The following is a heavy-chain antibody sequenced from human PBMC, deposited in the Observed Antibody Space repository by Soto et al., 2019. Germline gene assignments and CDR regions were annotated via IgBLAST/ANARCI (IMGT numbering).Heavy chain of an antibody. CDR3: AKSPPAVAGYFDY. D-gene: IGHD6-19*01. V-gene: IGHV3-30*18. CDR2: TSFDGSSG. Sequence: QVQLVESGGGVVQPGRSLRLSCAASGFTFSSSGMHWVRQAPGKGLGGVAVTSFDGSSGYYADSVRGRFTISRDNSNNTQYLQMNSLRAEDTAVYYCAKSPPAVAGYFDYWGQGTLVTVSS. J-gene: IGHJ4*02. CDR1: GFTFSSSG.